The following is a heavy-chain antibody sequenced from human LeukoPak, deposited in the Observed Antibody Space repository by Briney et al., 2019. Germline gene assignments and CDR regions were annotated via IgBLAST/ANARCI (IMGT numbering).Heavy chain of an antibody. J-gene: IGHJ4*02. CDR3: ARDRTTYYYDSSGYYV. D-gene: IGHD3-22*01. Sequence: GGSLRLSCAASGFTSSAYDMHWVRQITGGGLEWVSTSGTVGDTFYSDSVKGRFTISRENAKNTLYLQMNSLRAEDTAVYYCARDRTTYYYDSSGYYVWGQGTLVTVSS. V-gene: IGHV3-13*04. CDR1: GFTSSAYD. CDR2: SGTVGDT.